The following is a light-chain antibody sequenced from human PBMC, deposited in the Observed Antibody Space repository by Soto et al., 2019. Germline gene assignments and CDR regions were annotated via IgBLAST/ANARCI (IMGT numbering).Light chain of an antibody. V-gene: IGLV1-40*01. Sequence: QAVVTQPPSVSGAPGQRVIISCTGSSSNIGAGYHVHWYQQLPGAAPKLLIYGNNNRPLGVPDRFSGSKSGTSASLAITGLQAGDEADYYCQSYDSSLNNWVFGGGTKLTVL. J-gene: IGLJ3*02. CDR3: QSYDSSLNNWV. CDR1: SSNIGAGYH. CDR2: GNN.